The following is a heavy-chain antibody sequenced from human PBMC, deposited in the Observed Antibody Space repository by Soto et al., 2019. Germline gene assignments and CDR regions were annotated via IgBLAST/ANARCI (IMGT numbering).Heavy chain of an antibody. J-gene: IGHJ6*02. V-gene: IGHV4-59*01. Sequence: SETLSFTWSVSGGYISSYFVSWIRQHPGKGLEWIGYIYYSGSTNYNPSLKSRVTISVDTSKKQFSLKRSSVTAADTAVYYWARGPKRGYCSGGSCYPDYYAMDVGGQGPTLTVS. CDR3: ARGPKRGYCSGGSCYPDYYAMDV. D-gene: IGHD2-15*01. CDR1: GGYISSYF. CDR2: IYYSGST.